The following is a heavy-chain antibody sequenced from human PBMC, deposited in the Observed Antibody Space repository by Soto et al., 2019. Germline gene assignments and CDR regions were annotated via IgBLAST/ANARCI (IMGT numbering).Heavy chain of an antibody. CDR1: SASISSSSYT. CDR3: VQQHYDRSGSPVGYFVA. D-gene: IGHD3-3*01. Sequence: SSETLSLTCTVSSASISSSSYTWGWIRQPPGKGLEWIGSIYYSGTTYYNPSLNSRVTVSVDTSKNQFSLKVTSVTAADTAVYYCVQQHYDRSGSPVGYFVAWAQGNLVTVSS. J-gene: IGHJ4*02. CDR2: IYYSGTT. V-gene: IGHV4-39*01.